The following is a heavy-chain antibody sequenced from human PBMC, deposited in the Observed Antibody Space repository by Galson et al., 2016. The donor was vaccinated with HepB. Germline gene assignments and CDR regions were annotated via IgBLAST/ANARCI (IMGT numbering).Heavy chain of an antibody. D-gene: IGHD2-8*02. V-gene: IGHV4-4*02. CDR1: GGSISSTAYW. J-gene: IGHJ3*02. CDR3: ARDCTGGTCKFAGYEAFDI. CDR2: IYHSGDT. Sequence: SETLSLTCTVAGGSISSTAYWWSWVRQSPGQGLEWIGEIYHSGDTNYNPSLKSRATISVDTSRNQFSLSLSSVTAADTAVYYCARDCTGGTCKFAGYEAFDIWGQGTTVTVSS.